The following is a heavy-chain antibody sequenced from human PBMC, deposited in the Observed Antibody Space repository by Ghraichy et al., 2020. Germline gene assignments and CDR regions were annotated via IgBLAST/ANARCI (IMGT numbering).Heavy chain of an antibody. CDR2: INHSGST. CDR3: ARNIAAAGRVY. J-gene: IGHJ4*02. Sequence: SETLSLTCAVYGGSFSGYYWSWIRQPPGKGLEWIGEINHSGSTNYNPSLKSRVTISVDTSKNQFSLKLSSVTAADTAVYYCARNIAAAGRVYWGQGTLVTVSS. CDR1: GGSFSGYY. V-gene: IGHV4-34*01. D-gene: IGHD6-13*01.